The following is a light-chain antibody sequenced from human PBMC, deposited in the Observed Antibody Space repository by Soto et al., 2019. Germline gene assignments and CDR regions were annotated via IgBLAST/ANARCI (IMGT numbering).Light chain of an antibody. CDR1: TGAVTSGYY. CDR2: NTS. CDR3: LLYSGAAGV. V-gene: IGLV7-43*01. J-gene: IGLJ2*01. Sequence: QAVVTQEPSLTVSPGGTVTLTCASSTGAVTSGYYPNWFQQKPGQAPRALIYNTSNKHSWTPARFSGSLLGGKAALTLSGVQPEDEAEYFCLLYSGAAGVFGGGTQLTVL.